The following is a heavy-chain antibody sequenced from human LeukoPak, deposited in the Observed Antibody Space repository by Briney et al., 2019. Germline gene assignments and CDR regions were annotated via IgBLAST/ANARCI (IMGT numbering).Heavy chain of an antibody. J-gene: IGHJ4*02. CDR2: INYGGTT. D-gene: IGHD3-10*01. CDR3: ARYVVYGSGKYYFDY. V-gene: IGHV4-39*01. CDR1: GGSISNSNYY. Sequence: PSETLSLTCKVSGGSISNSNYYWSWIRQPPGKELEWLASINYGGTTYYNPSLKSRVTISVDTSKNQFSLGLSSVTAADTTVYLCARYVVYGSGKYYFDYWGQGSLVTVSS.